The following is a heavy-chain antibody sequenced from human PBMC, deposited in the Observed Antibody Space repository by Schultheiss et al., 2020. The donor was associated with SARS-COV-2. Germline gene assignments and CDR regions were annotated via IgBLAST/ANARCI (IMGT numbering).Heavy chain of an antibody. J-gene: IGHJ5*02. V-gene: IGHV5-51*01. Sequence: GGSLRLSCKGSGYSFTSYWIGWVRQMPGKGLEWMGIIYPGDSDTRYSPSFQGQVTISADKSISTAYLQWSSLKASDSAMYYCATAGSNFLSNWFDHWGQGALVTVSS. CDR2: IYPGDSDT. CDR1: GYSFTSYW. D-gene: IGHD1-26*01. CDR3: ATAGSNFLSNWFDH.